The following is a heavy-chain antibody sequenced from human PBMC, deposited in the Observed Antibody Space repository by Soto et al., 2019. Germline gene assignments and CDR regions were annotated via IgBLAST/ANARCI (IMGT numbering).Heavy chain of an antibody. CDR2: ISGDGALT. J-gene: IGHJ4*02. CDR3: AKDFRGARFGCYED. D-gene: IGHD3-16*01. CDR1: GFTFSDYA. V-gene: IGHV3-23*01. Sequence: PGGSLRLSCTSSGFTFSDYAMTWVRQAPGKGLELVSSISGDGALTYYADSVKGRFSISKDSSKKTLFLQMNGLRADDTAIYYCAKDFRGARFGCYEDWGRGCLVTVSS.